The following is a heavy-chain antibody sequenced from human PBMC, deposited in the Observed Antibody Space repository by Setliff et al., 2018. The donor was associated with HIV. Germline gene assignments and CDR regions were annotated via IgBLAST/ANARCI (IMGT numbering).Heavy chain of an antibody. CDR1: GYTFLNYD. CDR3: ARDPSSWFYFDY. J-gene: IGHJ4*02. D-gene: IGHD6-13*01. Sequence: ASVKVSCKASGYTFLNYDINWLRQAPGQGLEWMGRLTPHSGDTISADRFQGRLVMTTNTSTTTAFMELSSLRSDDTAVYYCARDPSSWFYFDYWGQGTLVTVSS. V-gene: IGHV1-8*01. CDR2: LTPHSGDT.